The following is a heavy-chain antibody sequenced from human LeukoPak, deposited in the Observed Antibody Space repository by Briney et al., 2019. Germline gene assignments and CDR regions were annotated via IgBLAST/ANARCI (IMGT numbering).Heavy chain of an antibody. Sequence: GGSLRLSCAASRFTVSSNYMSWVRQAPGKGLEWVSVIYSGGSTYYADSVKGRFTISRDNSKNTLYLQMNSLRAEDTAVYYCARDDAVAGHFDYWGQGTLVTVSS. CDR2: IYSGGST. V-gene: IGHV3-53*01. D-gene: IGHD6-19*01. CDR3: ARDDAVAGHFDY. CDR1: RFTVSSNY. J-gene: IGHJ4*02.